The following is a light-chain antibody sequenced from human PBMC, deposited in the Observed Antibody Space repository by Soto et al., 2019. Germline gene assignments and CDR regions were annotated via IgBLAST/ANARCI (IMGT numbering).Light chain of an antibody. CDR2: KAS. CDR1: QSISSW. V-gene: IGKV1-5*03. J-gene: IGKJ1*01. CDR3: QQYTSYPWT. Sequence: DIQMTQSPSTLSASVGDRVTITCRASQSISSWLAWYQQKPWKAPKLLIYKASSLESGVPSRFSGSGSGTEFTLTISSLQPDDFATYYCQQYTSYPWTFGQGTKVAIK.